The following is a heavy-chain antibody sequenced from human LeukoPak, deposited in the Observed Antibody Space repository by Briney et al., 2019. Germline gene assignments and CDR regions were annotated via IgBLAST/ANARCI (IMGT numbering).Heavy chain of an antibody. CDR3: ARPTYDSRGYYSFDY. Sequence: PSGTLSLTCVASGDSISSVNSWSWVRQAPGKGLEWIGEVYHSGHTNYNPSLSSRVSISPDKSKNQFSLKLTSVTAADTAVYYCARPTYDSRGYYSFDYWGQGILVTVSS. V-gene: IGHV4-4*02. CDR2: VYHSGHT. CDR1: GDSISSVNS. J-gene: IGHJ4*02. D-gene: IGHD3-22*01.